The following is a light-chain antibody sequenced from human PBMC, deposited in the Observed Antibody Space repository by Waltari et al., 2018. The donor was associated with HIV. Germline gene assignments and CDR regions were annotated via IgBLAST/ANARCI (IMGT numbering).Light chain of an antibody. CDR2: GAS. CDR1: QSVSTN. V-gene: IGKV3-15*01. CDR3: QQYSNWPLT. Sequence: EIVMTQSPATLSVSPGERATLSCRASQSVSTNLAPSQAPRLLIYGASTRATGIPARFSGSGSGTDFTLTISSLQSEDFAIYFCQQYSNWPLTFGGGTKVEIK. J-gene: IGKJ4*01.